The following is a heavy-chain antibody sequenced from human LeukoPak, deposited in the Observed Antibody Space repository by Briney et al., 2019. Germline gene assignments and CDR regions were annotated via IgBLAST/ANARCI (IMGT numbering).Heavy chain of an antibody. Sequence: PSETLSLTCAVYGGSFSGYYWSWIRQPPGKGLEWIGEINHSGSTNYNPSLKSRVTISVDTSKYQFSLKLSSVTAADTAVYYCASGTGYYDSSGYYYADYYMDVWGKGTTVTVSS. CDR3: ASGTGYYDSSGYYYADYYMDV. J-gene: IGHJ6*03. CDR2: INHSGST. D-gene: IGHD3-22*01. CDR1: GGSFSGYY. V-gene: IGHV4-34*01.